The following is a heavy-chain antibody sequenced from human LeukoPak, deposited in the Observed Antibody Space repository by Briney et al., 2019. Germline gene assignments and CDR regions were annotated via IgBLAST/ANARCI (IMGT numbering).Heavy chain of an antibody. D-gene: IGHD3-3*01. Sequence: PSETLSLTCTVSGGSISSGGYYWSWIRQPPGKGLEWIGYVYYSGSTNYNPSLKSRVTISVDTSKNQFSLKLTSVTAADTAVYYCARLTIFGVVKGFDFWGQGTLVTVSS. V-gene: IGHV4-61*08. CDR2: VYYSGST. CDR1: GGSISSGGYY. CDR3: ARLTIFGVVKGFDF. J-gene: IGHJ4*02.